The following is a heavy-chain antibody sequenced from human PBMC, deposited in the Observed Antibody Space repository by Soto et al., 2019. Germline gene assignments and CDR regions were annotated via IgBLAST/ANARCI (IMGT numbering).Heavy chain of an antibody. V-gene: IGHV3-74*01. CDR1: GFSFSNAW. J-gene: IGHJ3*02. D-gene: IGHD3-22*01. CDR3: ASRLLHDSSGYGDDAFDI. Sequence: GGSLRLSCAASGFSFSNAWINWVRQAPGKGLVWVSRINSDESSATYADSVKGRFTISRDNAKDTLYLHMNSLRAEDTAVYYCASRLLHDSSGYGDDAFDIWGQGTMVTVSS. CDR2: INSDESSA.